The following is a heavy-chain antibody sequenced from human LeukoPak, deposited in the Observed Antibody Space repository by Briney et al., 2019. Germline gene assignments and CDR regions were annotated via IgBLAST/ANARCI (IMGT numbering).Heavy chain of an antibody. CDR1: GFHFTTYW. CDR3: ARGGVYSSGWYVDY. V-gene: IGHV3-7*01. D-gene: IGHD6-19*01. CDR2: IKQDGSEK. J-gene: IGHJ4*02. Sequence: GGSLRLSCAASGFHFTTYWMGWVRQAPGKGLEWVANIKQDGSEKYYVDSVKGRFTISRDNAKNSLYLQMNSLRAEDTAVYYCARGGVYSSGWYVDYWGQGTLVTVSS.